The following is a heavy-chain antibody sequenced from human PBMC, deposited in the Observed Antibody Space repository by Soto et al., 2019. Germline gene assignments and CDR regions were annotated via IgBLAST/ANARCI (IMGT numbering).Heavy chain of an antibody. V-gene: IGHV4-59*01. CDR2: IYYSGST. D-gene: IGHD4-17*01. J-gene: IGHJ4*02. Sequence: QVQLQESGPGLVKPSETLSLTCTVSGGSISSYYWSWIRQPPGKGLEWIGYIYYSGSTNYNPSLKSRVTISVDTSKNQCSLKLSSVTAADTAVYYCARGDYGDYEGHFDYWGQGTLVTVSS. CDR3: ARGDYGDYEGHFDY. CDR1: GGSISSYY.